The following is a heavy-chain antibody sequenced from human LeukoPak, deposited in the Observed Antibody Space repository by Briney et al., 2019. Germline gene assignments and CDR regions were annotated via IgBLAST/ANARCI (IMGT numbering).Heavy chain of an antibody. CDR2: INPDSGVT. CDR3: ARGMGDYGFH. Sequence: ASVKVSCKASGYTFTDYYIHWVRQAPGQGLEWMGWINPDSGVTGFAQKFQGRVTMITDTSISTAYMELIRLRSDDTAVCYCARGMGDYGFHWGQGTLVTVSS. D-gene: IGHD4-17*01. CDR1: GYTFTDYY. V-gene: IGHV1-2*02. J-gene: IGHJ4*02.